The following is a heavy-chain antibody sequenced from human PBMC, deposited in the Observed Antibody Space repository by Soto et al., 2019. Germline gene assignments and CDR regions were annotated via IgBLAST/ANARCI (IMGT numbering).Heavy chain of an antibody. Sequence: QVQLVESGGGVVQPGRSLRLSCAASGFTCSSYGRHWVRQAPGKGLEWVAVISYDGSNKYYADSVKGRFTISRDNSKNTLYLQMNSLRAEDTAVYYCAKVSGWPFDYWGQGTLVTVSS. CDR2: ISYDGSNK. V-gene: IGHV3-30*18. J-gene: IGHJ4*02. CDR3: AKVSGWPFDY. CDR1: GFTCSSYG. D-gene: IGHD6-19*01.